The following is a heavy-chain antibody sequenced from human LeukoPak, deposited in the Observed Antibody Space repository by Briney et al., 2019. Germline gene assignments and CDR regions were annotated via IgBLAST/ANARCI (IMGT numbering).Heavy chain of an antibody. D-gene: IGHD3-10*01. CDR2: IYSGGST. CDR1: GFTVSSNY. J-gene: IGHJ4*02. V-gene: IGHV3-66*01. Sequence: GGSLRLSCAASGFTVSSNYMSWVRQAPGKGLEWVSVIYSGGSTYYADSVKGRFTISRDNSKNTLYLQMNSLRAEDTAVYYCARALRSGSYYKGVDYWGQGTLVTVSS. CDR3: ARALRSGSYYKGVDY.